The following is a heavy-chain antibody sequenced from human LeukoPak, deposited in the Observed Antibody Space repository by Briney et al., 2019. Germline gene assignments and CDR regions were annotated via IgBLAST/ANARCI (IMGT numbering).Heavy chain of an antibody. J-gene: IGHJ4*02. V-gene: IGHV4-59*01. D-gene: IGHD6-13*01. CDR3: ARAAGGDY. CDR2: IYYSGST. Sequence: SETLSLTCTVSGVSISPYYWSWMRPPPGKGLEWIGYIYYSGSTNYNPSLKSRITISVDTSKNQFSLKLSSVTAADTAVYYCARAAGGDYWGQGTLVTVSS. CDR1: GVSISPYY.